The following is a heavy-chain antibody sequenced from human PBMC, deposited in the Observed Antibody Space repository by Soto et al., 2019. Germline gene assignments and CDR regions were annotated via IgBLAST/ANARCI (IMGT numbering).Heavy chain of an antibody. CDR3: ASPGMVRGVSYYGMDV. D-gene: IGHD3-10*01. CDR1: GGTFSSYA. V-gene: IGHV1-69*01. J-gene: IGHJ6*02. CDR2: IIPIFGTA. Sequence: QVQLVQSGAEVKKPGSSVKVSCKASGGTFSSYAISWVRQAPGQGLEWMGGIIPIFGTANYAQKFQGRVTITADESTSTAYMELSSLRSEDTAVYYGASPGMVRGVSYYGMDVWGQGTTVTVSS.